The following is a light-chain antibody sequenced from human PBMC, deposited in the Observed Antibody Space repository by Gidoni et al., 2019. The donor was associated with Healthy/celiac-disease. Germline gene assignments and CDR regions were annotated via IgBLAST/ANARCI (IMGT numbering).Light chain of an antibody. V-gene: IGKV1-27*01. CDR3: QKYNSAPFT. CDR2: AAS. J-gene: IGKJ3*01. Sequence: DIHMTQSPSSLSASVGDRATITCRASQGISNFLAWYQQKPRKVPKLLIYAASTLQSGVPSRFSGSGSGTDFTLTITSLQAEDVATYYCQKYNSAPFTFGPGTKVDIK. CDR1: QGISNF.